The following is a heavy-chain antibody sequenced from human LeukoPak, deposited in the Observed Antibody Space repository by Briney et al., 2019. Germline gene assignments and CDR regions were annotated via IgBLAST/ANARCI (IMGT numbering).Heavy chain of an antibody. V-gene: IGHV4-34*01. CDR3: AAAAGRHDY. CDR1: GGSFSGYY. Sequence: SETLSLTCAVYGGSFSGYYWSWIRQPPGKGLEWTGEINHSGSTNYNPSLKSRVTISVDTSKNQFSLKLSSVTAADTAVYYCAAAAGRHDYWGQGTLVTVSS. J-gene: IGHJ4*02. D-gene: IGHD6-13*01. CDR2: INHSGST.